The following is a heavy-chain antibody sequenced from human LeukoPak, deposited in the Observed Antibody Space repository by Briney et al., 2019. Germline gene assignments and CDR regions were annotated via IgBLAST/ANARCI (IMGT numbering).Heavy chain of an antibody. D-gene: IGHD6-19*01. CDR3: ARHARIAVAGTGHNWFDP. J-gene: IGHJ5*02. Sequence: SETLSLTCTVSGGSISSSSYYWGWIRQPPGKGLEWIGEINHSGSTNYNPSLKSRVTISVDTSKNQFSLKLSSVTAADTAVYYCARHARIAVAGTGHNWFDPWGQGTLVTVSS. CDR1: GGSISSSSYY. V-gene: IGHV4-39*01. CDR2: INHSGST.